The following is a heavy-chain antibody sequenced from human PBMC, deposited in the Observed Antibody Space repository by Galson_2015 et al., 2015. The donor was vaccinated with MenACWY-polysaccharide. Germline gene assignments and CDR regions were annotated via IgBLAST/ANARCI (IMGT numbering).Heavy chain of an antibody. CDR3: ARSKYGDYGDFDY. J-gene: IGHJ4*02. CDR1: GFIFTNYA. V-gene: IGHV1-3*01. D-gene: IGHD4-17*01. CDR2: INAGNGQT. Sequence: SVKVSCKASGFIFTNYAIQWVRQAPGQGLEWMAWINAGNGQTKYSQKFQGRVTITRDTSASTAYMELSSLRSEDTAVYYCARSKYGDYGDFDYWGQGTLVAVSS.